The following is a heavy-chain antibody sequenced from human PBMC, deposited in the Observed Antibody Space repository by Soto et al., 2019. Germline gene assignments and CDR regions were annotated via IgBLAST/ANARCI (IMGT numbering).Heavy chain of an antibody. Sequence: VQLVESGGGLVQPGRSLRLSCAASGFTFDDYAMHWVRQAPGKGLEWVSGITWNSGRIDYADSVKGRFTISRDNAKNSLYLQMNSLRAEDTALYYCAKGRGASGWSYYLDSWGQGTLVTVSS. D-gene: IGHD6-19*01. J-gene: IGHJ4*02. V-gene: IGHV3-9*01. CDR2: ITWNSGRI. CDR1: GFTFDDYA. CDR3: AKGRGASGWSYYLDS.